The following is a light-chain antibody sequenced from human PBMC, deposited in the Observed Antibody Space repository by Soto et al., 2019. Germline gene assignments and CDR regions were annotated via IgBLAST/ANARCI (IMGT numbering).Light chain of an antibody. CDR1: RSDAAGYNY. J-gene: IGLJ2*01. V-gene: IGLV2-8*01. CDR3: SSYGGSNNVI. Sequence: QSALTQPPSASGSPGQSVTISCAGTRSDAAGYNYVSWYQQHPGKAPKLIIYGVNKRPSGVPDRFSGFKSGDTASLTVSGLQAEDEADYYCSSYGGSNNVIFGGGTKVTVL. CDR2: GVN.